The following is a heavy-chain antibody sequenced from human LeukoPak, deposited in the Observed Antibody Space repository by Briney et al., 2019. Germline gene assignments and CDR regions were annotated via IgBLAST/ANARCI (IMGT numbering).Heavy chain of an antibody. CDR2: INPSGGST. J-gene: IGHJ4*02. D-gene: IGHD6-13*01. Sequence: ASVKVSCKASGYTFTSYYMHWVRQAPGQGLEWMGIINPSGGSTSYAQKFQGRVTMTRDTSTSTVYMELSGLRSEDTAVYYCASQAIAAAGRGSFDYWGQGTLVTVSS. CDR3: ASQAIAAAGRGSFDY. CDR1: GYTFTSYY. V-gene: IGHV1-46*01.